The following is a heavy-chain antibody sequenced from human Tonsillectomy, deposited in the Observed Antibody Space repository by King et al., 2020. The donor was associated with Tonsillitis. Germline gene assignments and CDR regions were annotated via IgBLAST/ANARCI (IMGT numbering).Heavy chain of an antibody. CDR3: ARGGLTYGSGTVASTNWCDP. V-gene: IGHV4-38-2*01. CDR2: IYHGGST. CDR1: GYSISSGHY. Sequence: VQLQESGPGLVKPSETLSLTCAVSGYSISSGHYWGWIRQPPGKGLEWLGSIYHGGSTYYNPSLKSRVTISVDTSKNQFSLRLSSVTAADTAVYYCARGGLTYGSGTVASTNWCDPWGQGTLVTVSS. J-gene: IGHJ5*02. D-gene: IGHD3-10*01.